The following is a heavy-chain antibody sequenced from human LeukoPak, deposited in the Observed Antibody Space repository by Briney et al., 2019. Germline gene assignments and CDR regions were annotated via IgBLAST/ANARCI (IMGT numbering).Heavy chain of an antibody. J-gene: IGHJ1*01. D-gene: IGHD6-19*01. CDR3: AKFGGAIAVAATRYFQH. CDR1: GGSISSSSYY. V-gene: IGHV3-23*01. CDR2: ISGTGGNT. Sequence: ETLSLTCTVSGGSISSSSYYWGWIRQPPGKGLEWVSGISGTGGNTYYADTVKGRFTISRDNSKNTLYLQMNSLRAEDTAVYYCAKFGGAIAVAATRYFQHWGQGTLVTVSS.